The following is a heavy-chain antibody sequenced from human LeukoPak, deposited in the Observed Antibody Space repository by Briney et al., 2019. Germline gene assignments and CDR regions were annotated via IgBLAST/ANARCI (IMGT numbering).Heavy chain of an antibody. J-gene: IGHJ4*02. CDR2: INPRGGST. Sequence: GASVKVSCKASGYTFTSYYMHWVRQAPGQGLEWMGIINPRGGSTSYVQKFQGRVTMTRDTSTSTVYMELSSLRSEDTAVYYCARGSGRTMIVPQPFDYWGQGTLVSVSS. D-gene: IGHD3-22*01. V-gene: IGHV1-46*01. CDR3: ARGSGRTMIVPQPFDY. CDR1: GYTFTSYY.